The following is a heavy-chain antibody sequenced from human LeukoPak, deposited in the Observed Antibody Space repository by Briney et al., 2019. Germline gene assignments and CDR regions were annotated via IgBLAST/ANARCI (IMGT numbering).Heavy chain of an antibody. CDR2: ISSSSNVI. J-gene: IGHJ6*03. CDR1: GFTFNSYA. CDR3: AKEGLLWFGELLHGNPDYYMDV. V-gene: IGHV3-48*01. D-gene: IGHD3-10*01. Sequence: PGGSLRLSCAASGFTFNSYAFNWVRQAPGKGLEWVSYISSSSNVIYYTDSVKGRFTISRDNARNLLSLQMNSLRAEDTAVYYCAKEGLLWFGELLHGNPDYYMDVWGKGTTVTVSS.